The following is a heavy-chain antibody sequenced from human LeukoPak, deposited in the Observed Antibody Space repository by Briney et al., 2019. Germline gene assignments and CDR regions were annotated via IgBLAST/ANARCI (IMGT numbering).Heavy chain of an antibody. J-gene: IGHJ5*02. CDR1: GGSISSSLYH. V-gene: IGHV4-39*07. D-gene: IGHD3-10*01. CDR3: ARGGYYGSGNDFRFDP. Sequence: TSETLSLTCTVSGGSISSSLYHWGWIRQSPGKNLEWLGSIYYTGTTHYNPSLKSRVTISVDTSKSQFSLKLSSVTAADTAIYYCARGGYYGSGNDFRFDPWGQGTLVTVSS. CDR2: IYYTGTT.